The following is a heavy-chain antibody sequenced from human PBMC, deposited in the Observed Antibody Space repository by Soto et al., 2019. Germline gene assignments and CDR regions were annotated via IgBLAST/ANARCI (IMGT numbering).Heavy chain of an antibody. Sequence: TLSLTCAVYGGSFSGYYWSWIRQPPGKGLEWIGEINHSGNTNYNPSLKSRVTISVDTSKNKLFLNLSSVTAADTAMYYCARHHVRGRTIAGAAEFWGQGTLVTVSS. CDR3: ARHHVRGRTIAGAAEF. V-gene: IGHV4-34*01. CDR1: GGSFSGYY. CDR2: INHSGNT. D-gene: IGHD6-13*01. J-gene: IGHJ4*02.